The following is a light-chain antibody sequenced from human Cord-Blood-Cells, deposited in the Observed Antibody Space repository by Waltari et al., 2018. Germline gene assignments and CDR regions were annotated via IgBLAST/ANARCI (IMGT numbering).Light chain of an antibody. CDR3: QQYNNWPPGT. CDR2: GAS. J-gene: IGKJ1*01. CDR1: QSVSSN. V-gene: IGKV3-15*01. Sequence: DIVMTQSHATLSVSPGERATLSCRASQSVSSNLAWYQQKPGQAPRLLIYGASTRATGIPARFSGSGSGTEFTLTISSLQSEDFAVYYCQQYNNWPPGTFGQGTKVEIK.